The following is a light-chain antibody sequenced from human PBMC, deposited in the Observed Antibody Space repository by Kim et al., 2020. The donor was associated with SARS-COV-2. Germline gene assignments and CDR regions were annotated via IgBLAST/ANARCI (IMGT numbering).Light chain of an antibody. CDR2: EDN. Sequence: NFMLTQPHSVSESPGKTVTISCTRSSGSIASNYVQWYQQRPGSAPTTVIYEDNQRPSGVPDRFSGSIDSPSNSASLTISGLKTEDEADYYCQSYDSSNHAWDFGGGTQLTVL. CDR3: QSYDSSNHAWD. J-gene: IGLJ3*02. CDR1: SGSIASNY. V-gene: IGLV6-57*04.